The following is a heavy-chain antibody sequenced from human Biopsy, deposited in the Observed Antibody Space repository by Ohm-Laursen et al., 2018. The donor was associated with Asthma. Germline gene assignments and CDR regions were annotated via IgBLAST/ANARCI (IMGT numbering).Heavy chain of an antibody. D-gene: IGHD3-10*01. CDR1: GYTFNSAG. J-gene: IGHJ6*02. Sequence: ASVKVSCKTSGYTFNSAGITWVRQAPGQGLEWMGLISVYNGNTKVAQKLQDRVTMTTDTSTSTAYMELRSLRSDDTAVYFCARAVDYSHYYGIDVWGQGTTVTVS. CDR3: ARAVDYSHYYGIDV. CDR2: ISVYNGNT. V-gene: IGHV1-18*01.